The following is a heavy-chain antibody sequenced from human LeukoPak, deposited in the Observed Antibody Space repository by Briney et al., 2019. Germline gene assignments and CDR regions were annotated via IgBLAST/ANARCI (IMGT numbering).Heavy chain of an antibody. CDR2: IYYSGST. CDR1: GGSISSNSYY. Sequence: PSETLSLTCAVSGGSISSNSYYWGWIRQPPGKGLEWIGSIYYSGSTYYNPSLKSRVTISVDTSKNQFSLKLSSVTAADTAVYYCAALTHAHRYYSYYYYMDVWGKGTTVTISS. CDR3: AALTHAHRYYSYYYYMDV. V-gene: IGHV4-39*01. J-gene: IGHJ6*03.